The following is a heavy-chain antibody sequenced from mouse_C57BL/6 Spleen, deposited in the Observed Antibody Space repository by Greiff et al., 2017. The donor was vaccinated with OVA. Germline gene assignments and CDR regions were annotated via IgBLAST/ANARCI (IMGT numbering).Heavy chain of an antibody. D-gene: IGHD2-3*01. CDR2: IYPGDGDT. CDR3: ARDGSFGY. CDR1: GYAFSSSW. Sequence: VKLQESGPELVKPGASVKISCKASGYAFSSSWMNWVKQRPGKGLEWIGRIYPGDGDTNYNGKFKGKATLTADKSSSTAYMQLSSLTSEDSAVYFCARDGSFGYWGQGTTLTVSS. J-gene: IGHJ2*01. V-gene: IGHV1-82*01.